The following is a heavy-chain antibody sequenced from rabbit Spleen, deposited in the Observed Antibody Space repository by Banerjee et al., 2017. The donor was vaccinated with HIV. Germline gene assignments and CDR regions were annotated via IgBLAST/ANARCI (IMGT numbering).Heavy chain of an antibody. Sequence: QEQLEESGGDLVKPEGSLTLTCTASGFSFSSTYYMCWVRQAPGKGLEWIACIYTSSGTTYYASWAKGRFTISKTSSTTVTLQMTSLTVADTATYFCARNSFTGSSALWGPGTLVTVS. D-gene: IGHD4-2*01. J-gene: IGHJ4*01. V-gene: IGHV1S45*01. CDR1: GFSFSSTYY. CDR3: ARNSFTGSSAL. CDR2: IYTSSGTT.